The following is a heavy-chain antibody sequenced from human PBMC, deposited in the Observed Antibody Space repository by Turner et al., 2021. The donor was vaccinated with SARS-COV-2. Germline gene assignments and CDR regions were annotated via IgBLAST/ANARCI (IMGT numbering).Heavy chain of an antibody. V-gene: IGHV3-53*05. D-gene: IGHD2-2*03. CDR1: GFTVSSNY. Sequence: EVQLVETGGGLIQPGGSLRLSCAASGFTVSSNYMSWVRQAPGKGLEWVSLMYGGGSTYYADSVKGRFTISRDNAKNSLYLQMNSLKAEDTALYYCVRGLDSMGYNWFDPWGLGTLVTVSS. CDR2: MYGGGST. CDR3: VRGLDSMGYNWFDP. J-gene: IGHJ5*02.